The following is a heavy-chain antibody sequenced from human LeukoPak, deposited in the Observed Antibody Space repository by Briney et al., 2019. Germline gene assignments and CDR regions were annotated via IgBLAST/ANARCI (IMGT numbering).Heavy chain of an antibody. J-gene: IGHJ2*01. CDR1: GFTFNTYW. V-gene: IGHV3-23*01. D-gene: IGHD5-12*01. CDR3: AKDPSTFLATGWYFDL. Sequence: GGSLRLSCSASGFTFNTYWMSWVRQAPGKGPQWVSSLKISGDYTWYAGSVKGRFTISRDNSKSTLYLQMSSLRAVDTAIYYCAKDPSTFLATGWYFDLWGRGTLVTVSS. CDR2: LKISGDYT.